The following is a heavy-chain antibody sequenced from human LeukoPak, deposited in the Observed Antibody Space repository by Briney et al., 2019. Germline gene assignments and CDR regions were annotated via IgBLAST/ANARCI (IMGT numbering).Heavy chain of an antibody. V-gene: IGHV3-23*01. CDR2: MSGSGYYT. J-gene: IGHJ6*03. D-gene: IGHD3-3*01. CDR1: GFAFSNFA. Sequence: GGSLRLSCAASGFAFSNFAMSWVRQAPGKGLEWVSAMSGSGYYTYYVESVKGRFTISRDNSKNTLYLHMNSLRAGDTAVYYCAKMEGQRLYDYCMDVWGRGTTVTVSS. CDR3: AKMEGQRLYDYCMDV.